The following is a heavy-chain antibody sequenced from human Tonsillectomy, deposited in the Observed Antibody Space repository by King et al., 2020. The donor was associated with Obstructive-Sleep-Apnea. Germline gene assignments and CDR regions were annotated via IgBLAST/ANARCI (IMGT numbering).Heavy chain of an antibody. CDR3: ARGRTYYDILTGDFDY. J-gene: IGHJ4*02. D-gene: IGHD3-9*01. CDR2: ISSRSSYI. Sequence: VQLVESGGGLVKPGGSLRLSCAASGFTFSSYSMNWVRQAPGKGLEWVSSISSRSSYIYYADSVKGRFTISRDNAKNSLYLQMNSLRAEDTAVYYCARGRTYYDILTGDFDYWGQGTLVTVSS. V-gene: IGHV3-21*01. CDR1: GFTFSSYS.